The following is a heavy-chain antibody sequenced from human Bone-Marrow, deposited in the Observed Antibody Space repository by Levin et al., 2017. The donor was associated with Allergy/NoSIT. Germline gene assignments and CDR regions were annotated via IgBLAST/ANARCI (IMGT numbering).Heavy chain of an antibody. V-gene: IGHV3-30*04. CDR2: ISYDGNYR. J-gene: IGHJ4*02. CDR3: ATDRRSYGSGSPYYFDF. CDR1: GFTFFTSA. Sequence: GESLKISCAASGFTFFTSAFHWVRQAPGKGLEWVAFISYDGNYRYFADSVKGRFTISRDNSKNTLYLQMNSLTAEDTAVYYCATDRRSYGSGSPYYFDFWGQGTLVTVSS. D-gene: IGHD3-10*01.